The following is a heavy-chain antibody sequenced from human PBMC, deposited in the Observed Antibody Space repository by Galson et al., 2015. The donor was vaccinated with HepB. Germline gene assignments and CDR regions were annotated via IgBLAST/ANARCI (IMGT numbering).Heavy chain of an antibody. Sequence: SLRLSYAASGSTFSNYAMNWVRQAPGKGLEWVSSISSGSRYIYYADSLKGRFIISRDNAKNSLYLEMNSLRAEDTAVYYCARDVGSSGYDFDYWGQGTLVTVSS. CDR1: GSTFSNYA. D-gene: IGHD3-22*01. V-gene: IGHV3-21*01. CDR3: ARDVGSSGYDFDY. CDR2: ISSGSRYI. J-gene: IGHJ4*02.